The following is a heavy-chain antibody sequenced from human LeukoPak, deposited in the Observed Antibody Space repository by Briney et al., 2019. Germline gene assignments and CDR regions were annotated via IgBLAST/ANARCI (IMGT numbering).Heavy chain of an antibody. CDR1: GGSISSYY. J-gene: IGHJ3*02. CDR3: ASSVWDVRGDI. V-gene: IGHV4-59*01. Sequence: SETLSLTCTVSGGSISSYYWSWIRQPPGKGLEWIGYIYYSGSTNYNPSLKSRVTISVDTSKNQFSLKLSSVTAADTAVYYCASSVWDVRGDIWGQGTMVTVSS. CDR2: IYYSGST. D-gene: IGHD5/OR15-5a*01.